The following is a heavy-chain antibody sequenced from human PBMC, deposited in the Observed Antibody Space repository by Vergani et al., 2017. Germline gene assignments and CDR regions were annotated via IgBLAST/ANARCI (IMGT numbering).Heavy chain of an antibody. V-gene: IGHV4-30-2*05. Sequence: VDLVESGGGLAQPGGSLRLSCEASGITFWKFGMHWVRQGPGKGLEWLGYIYYSGITYYSPSLRARLSMSVDTSKNQFSLKLTSVTAADTAVYYCARARGYNYSSLHWGRGTLVTVSS. CDR3: ARARGYNYSSLH. J-gene: IGHJ4*02. CDR1: GITFWKFG. D-gene: IGHD5-24*01. CDR2: IYYSGIT.